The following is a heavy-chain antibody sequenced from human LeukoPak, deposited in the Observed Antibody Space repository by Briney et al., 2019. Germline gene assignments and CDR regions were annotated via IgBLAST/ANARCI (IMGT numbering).Heavy chain of an antibody. D-gene: IGHD5-12*01. CDR2: IYYSGST. J-gene: IGHJ5*02. Sequence: PSETLSLTSTVSGGSISSYYWSWFRRPPGKGLEWIGYIYYSGSTNYNPSLTSRVTISVDTSKNQFSLKLSSVTAADTAVYYCTAASLVATMAETWGQGTLVTVSS. CDR1: GGSISSYY. V-gene: IGHV4-59*01. CDR3: TAASLVATMAET.